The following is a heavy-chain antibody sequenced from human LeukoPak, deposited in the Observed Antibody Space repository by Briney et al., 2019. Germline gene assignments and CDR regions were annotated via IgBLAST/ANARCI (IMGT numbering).Heavy chain of an antibody. V-gene: IGHV3-73*01. CDR3: TRHDTTIFGVVIDY. D-gene: IGHD3-3*01. CDR2: IRSKANSHAT. CDR1: GFTFSGSA. Sequence: GGSLRLSCAASGFTFSGSAMHWVRQASGKGLEWVGRIRSKANSHATAYAASVKGRFTISRDDSKNMAYLQMNSLKTEDMAVYYCTRHDTTIFGVVIDYWGQGTLVTVSS. J-gene: IGHJ4*02.